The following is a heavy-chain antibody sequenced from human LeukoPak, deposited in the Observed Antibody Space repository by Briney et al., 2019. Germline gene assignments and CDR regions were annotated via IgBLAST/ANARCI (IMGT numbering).Heavy chain of an antibody. D-gene: IGHD2-2*01. CDR2: ISYDGSNK. J-gene: IGHJ4*02. CDR3: AKDQKPYCSSTSCYPYGGFDY. Sequence: GGSLRLSCAAPGFTFSSYGMHWVRQAPGKGLEWVAVISYDGSNKYYADSVKGRFTISRDNSKNTLYLQMNSLRAEDTAVYYCAKDQKPYCSSTSCYPYGGFDYWGQGTLVTGSS. V-gene: IGHV3-30*18. CDR1: GFTFSSYG.